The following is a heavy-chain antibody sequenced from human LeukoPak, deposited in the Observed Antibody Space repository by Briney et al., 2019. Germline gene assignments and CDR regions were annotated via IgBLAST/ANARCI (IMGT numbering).Heavy chain of an antibody. CDR3: AKDRQWLVRGGNSFDY. CDR2: ISGSGGST. V-gene: IGHV3-23*01. CDR1: GFTFNSYA. Sequence: GGSLRLSCVASGFTFNSYAMNWVRQAPGKGLECISGSGGSTYYADSVKGRFTISRDNSKNTLYLQMNSLRTEDTAVYYCAKDRQWLVRGGNSFDYWGQGTLVTVSS. J-gene: IGHJ4*02. D-gene: IGHD6-19*01.